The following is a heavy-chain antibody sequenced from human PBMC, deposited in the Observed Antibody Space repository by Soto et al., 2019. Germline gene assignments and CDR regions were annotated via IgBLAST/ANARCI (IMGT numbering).Heavy chain of an antibody. D-gene: IGHD1-7*01. J-gene: IGHJ4*02. Sequence: SETLSLTCTVSGGSISSYYWSWIRQPPGKGLEWIGYIYYSGSTNYNPSLKGRVTISVDTSKNQFSLKLSSVTAADTAVYYCARWENWNYFYFDYWGQGTLVTVSS. CDR1: GGSISSYY. CDR2: IYYSGST. V-gene: IGHV4-59*01. CDR3: ARWENWNYFYFDY.